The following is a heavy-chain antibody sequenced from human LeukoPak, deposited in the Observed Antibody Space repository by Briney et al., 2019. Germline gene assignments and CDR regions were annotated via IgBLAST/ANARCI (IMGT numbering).Heavy chain of an antibody. CDR1: GGSISSSSYY. V-gene: IGHV4-39*01. J-gene: IGHJ4*02. Sequence: SETLSLTCTVSGGSISSSSYYWGWIRQPPGKGLEWIGSMYYSGSTYYSPSLKSRVTMSVDTSKNQLSLKLSSVTAADTAVYYCARRSNYYGSGSYSDYWGQGTLDTVSS. CDR3: ARRSNYYGSGSYSDY. D-gene: IGHD3-10*01. CDR2: MYYSGST.